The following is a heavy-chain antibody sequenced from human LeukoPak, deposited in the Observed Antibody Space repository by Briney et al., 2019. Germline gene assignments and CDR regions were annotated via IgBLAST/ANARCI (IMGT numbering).Heavy chain of an antibody. V-gene: IGHV1-2*02. CDR2: INPNSGGT. D-gene: IGHD2-2*01. J-gene: IGHJ5*02. Sequence: ASVKVSCKTSGYTFTGYYMHWVRQAPGQGLEWMGWINPNSGGTNYAQKFQGRVTMTRDTSISTAYMEPSRLRSDDTAVYYCAREAARMGYCSSTSCRNWFDPWGQGTLVTVSS. CDR1: GYTFTGYY. CDR3: AREAARMGYCSSTSCRNWFDP.